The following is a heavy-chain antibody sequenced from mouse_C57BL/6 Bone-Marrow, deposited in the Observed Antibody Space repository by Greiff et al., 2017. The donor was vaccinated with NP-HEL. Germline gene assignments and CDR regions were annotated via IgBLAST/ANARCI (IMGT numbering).Heavy chain of an antibody. CDR2: INPYNGGT. V-gene: IGHV1-19*01. CDR3: ARDYGYGNWYFDV. J-gene: IGHJ1*03. CDR1: GYTFTDYY. D-gene: IGHD2-2*01. Sequence: VQLQQSGPVLVKPGASVKMSCKASGYTFTDYYMNWVKQSHGKSLEWIGVINPYNGGTSYNQKFKGKATLTVDKSSSTAYMELNSLTSEDSAVYYCARDYGYGNWYFDVWGTGTTVTVSS.